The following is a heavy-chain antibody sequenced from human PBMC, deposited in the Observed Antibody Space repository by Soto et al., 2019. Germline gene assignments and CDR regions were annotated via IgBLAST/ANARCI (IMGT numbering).Heavy chain of an antibody. CDR1: GFTFSSYA. CDR3: PKATIFGVVTVDYFDY. Sequence: GGSLRLSCAASGFTFSSYAMSWVRQAPGKGLEGGAAISGSGGSTYYADSVKGRFTISRDNSKNTLYMQMNSLRAEDTAVYYWPKATIFGVVTVDYFDYWGQGTLVTVSS. CDR2: ISGSGGST. V-gene: IGHV3-23*01. D-gene: IGHD3-3*01. J-gene: IGHJ4*02.